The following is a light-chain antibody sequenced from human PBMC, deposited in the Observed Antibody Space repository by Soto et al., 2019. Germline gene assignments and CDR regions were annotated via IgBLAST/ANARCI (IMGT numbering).Light chain of an antibody. J-gene: IGLJ1*01. CDR1: SSNIGAGYD. Sequence: QSVLTPPPSVSGAPGQRVTISCTVSSSNIGAGYDVHWYQQLPGTAPKLLIYGNSNRPSGVPDRFSGSKSGDTASLTISGLQAEDEADYYCSSHTTTYTVDVFGTGTKV. CDR3: SSHTTTYTVDV. CDR2: GNS. V-gene: IGLV1-40*01.